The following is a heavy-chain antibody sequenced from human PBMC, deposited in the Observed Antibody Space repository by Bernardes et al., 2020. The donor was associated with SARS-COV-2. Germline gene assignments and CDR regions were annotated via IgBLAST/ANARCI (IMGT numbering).Heavy chain of an antibody. D-gene: IGHD1-20*01. CDR3: ARITRVDLDY. J-gene: IGHJ4*02. CDR2: ISSSGSTI. CDR1: GFTFSTYN. V-gene: IGHV3-48*02. Sequence: GGSLCLSCAASGFTFSTYNMNWVRQAPGKGLEWVSYISSSGSTIDYVASVKGRFTISRDNAKNSLYLQMNSLRDEDTAVYYCARITRVDLDYWGPGTLVTVSS.